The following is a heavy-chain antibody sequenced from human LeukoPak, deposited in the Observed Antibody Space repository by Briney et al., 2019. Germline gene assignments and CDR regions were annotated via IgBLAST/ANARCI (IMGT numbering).Heavy chain of an antibody. J-gene: IGHJ4*02. CDR1: GGSITNYY. Sequence: PSETLSLTCTVSGGSITNYYWSWIRQPPGKGLEWIGYIYYSGSPYSNPSLKSRLTISVDTSKNQFSLKLSSVTAADTAVYYCARVLVDCSGGSCYYFDYWGQGTLVTVSS. CDR2: IYYSGSP. V-gene: IGHV4-59*08. D-gene: IGHD2-15*01. CDR3: ARVLVDCSGGSCYYFDY.